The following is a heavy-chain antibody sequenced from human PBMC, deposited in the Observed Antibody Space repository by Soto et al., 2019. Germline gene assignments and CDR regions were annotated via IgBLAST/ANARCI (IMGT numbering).Heavy chain of an antibody. CDR3: ARGRGEVPTALLVYFDY. D-gene: IGHD2-2*02. CDR2: IKQDGSEK. CDR1: GFTFSSYW. Sequence: LRLSCAASGFTFSSYWMSWVRQAPGKGLEWVANIKQDGSEKYYVDSVKGRFTISRDNAKNSLYLQMNSLRAEDTAVYYCARGRGEVPTALLVYFDYWGQGTLVTVSS. J-gene: IGHJ4*02. V-gene: IGHV3-7*01.